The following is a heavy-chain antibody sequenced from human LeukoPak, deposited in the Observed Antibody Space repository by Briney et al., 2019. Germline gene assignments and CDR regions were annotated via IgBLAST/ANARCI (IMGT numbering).Heavy chain of an antibody. CDR3: ASTYRGDYYGSGSYYKY. D-gene: IGHD3-10*01. CDR1: GGTFSSYT. J-gene: IGHJ4*02. V-gene: IGHV1-69*06. Sequence: GASVKVSCKASGGTFSSYTISWVRQAPGQGLEWMGGIIPIFGTANYAQKFQGRVTITADKSTDTAYMELSSLRSEDTAVYYCASTYRGDYYGSGSYYKYWGQGTLVTVSS. CDR2: IIPIFGTA.